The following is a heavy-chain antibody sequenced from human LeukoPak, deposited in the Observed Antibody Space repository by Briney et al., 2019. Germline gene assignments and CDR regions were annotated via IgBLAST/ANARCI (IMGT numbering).Heavy chain of an antibody. CDR1: GFTFSSYG. CDR3: AKDLNYYHSTIHR. J-gene: IGHJ1*01. V-gene: IGHV3-30*02. D-gene: IGHD3-10*01. CDR2: IRYDGSNK. Sequence: GGSLRLSCAASGFTFSSYGMHWVRQAPGKGLEWVAFIRYDGSNKYYADSVKGRFTISRDNSENTLYLQLNSLRAEDTAVYYCAKDLNYYHSTIHRWGQGTLVTVSS.